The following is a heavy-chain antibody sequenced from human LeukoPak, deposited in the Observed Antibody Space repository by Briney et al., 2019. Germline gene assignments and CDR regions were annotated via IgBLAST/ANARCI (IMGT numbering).Heavy chain of an antibody. J-gene: IGHJ4*02. CDR1: GFTVSTKS. Sequence: PGGSLRLSCAVSGFTVSTKSMNWVRQAPGKGLEWVSYITADSGTTYYADSVKGRFTISRDNAKNSLYLQMNSLRDEDTAVYYCASRDYFDYWGQGTLVTVSS. V-gene: IGHV3-48*02. CDR2: ITADSGTT. CDR3: ASRDYFDY.